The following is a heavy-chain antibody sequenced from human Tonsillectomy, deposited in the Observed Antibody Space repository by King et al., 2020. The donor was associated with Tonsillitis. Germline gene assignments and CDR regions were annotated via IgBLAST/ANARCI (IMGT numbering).Heavy chain of an antibody. CDR2: ISYDGSNK. CDR3: AKAGDGWFGELPDY. D-gene: IGHD3-10*01. J-gene: IGHJ4*02. CDR1: GFTFSSYG. Sequence: VQLVESGGGVVQPGRSLRLSCAASGFTFSSYGMHWVRQAPGKGLEWVAVISYDGSNKYYADSVKGRFTISRDNSKNTLYLQMNSLRAEDTAVYYCAKAGDGWFGELPDYWGQGPLVTVSS. V-gene: IGHV3-30*18.